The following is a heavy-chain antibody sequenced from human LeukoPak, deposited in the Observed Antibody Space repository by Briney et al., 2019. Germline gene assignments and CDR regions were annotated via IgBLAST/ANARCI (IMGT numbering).Heavy chain of an antibody. CDR1: GGSFSGYD. D-gene: IGHD3-3*01. J-gene: IGHJ5*02. V-gene: IGHV4-34*01. CDR2: IKHSGST. Sequence: SETLSLTCAVYGGSFSGYDWSWIRQPPGKGLEWIGEIKHSGSTNYNPSLKSRVTISVDTSKNQFSLKLSSVTAADTAVYYCARGLNYDFWSGYYKSFNNWFDPWGQGTLVTVSS. CDR3: ARGLNYDFWSGYYKSFNNWFDP.